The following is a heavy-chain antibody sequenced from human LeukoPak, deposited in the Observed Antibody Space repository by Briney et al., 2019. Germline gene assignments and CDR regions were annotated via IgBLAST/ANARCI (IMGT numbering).Heavy chain of an antibody. CDR2: VYQRGST. V-gene: IGHV4-38-2*01. D-gene: IGHD3-16*01. Sequence: SETLSLTCAVSGYSISSGYYWGWIRQPPGKGLGWSGSVYQRGSTYYNPSLKSRVTISVDTSKNQFSLRLSSVTAADTAVYYCARRLGRPNTDIDYWGQGTLVTVSS. CDR3: ARRLGRPNTDIDY. CDR1: GYSISSGYY. J-gene: IGHJ4*02.